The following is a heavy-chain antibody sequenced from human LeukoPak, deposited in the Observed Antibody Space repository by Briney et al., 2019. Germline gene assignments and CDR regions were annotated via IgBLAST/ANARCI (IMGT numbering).Heavy chain of an antibody. CDR1: GYTFTSYD. Sequence: VASVKVSCKASGYTFTSYDISWVRQAPGQGLEWMGGIIPIFGTANYAQKFQGRVTITADESTSTAYMELSSLRSEDTAVYYCASVDTATYYFDYWGQGTLVTVSS. CDR2: IIPIFGTA. V-gene: IGHV1-69*13. J-gene: IGHJ4*02. CDR3: ASVDTATYYFDY. D-gene: IGHD5-18*01.